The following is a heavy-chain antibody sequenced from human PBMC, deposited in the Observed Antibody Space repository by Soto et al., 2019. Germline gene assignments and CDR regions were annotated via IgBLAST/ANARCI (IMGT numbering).Heavy chain of an antibody. CDR1: GGSISSGGYY. V-gene: IGHV4-31*03. J-gene: IGHJ6*02. CDR2: IYYSGST. D-gene: IGHD2-2*01. CDR3: ARERVVPAVSGMDV. Sequence: PSETLSLTCTVSGGSISSGGYYWSWIRQHPGKGLEWIGYIYYSGSTYYNPSLKSRVTISVDTSKNQFSLKLSSVTAADTAVYYCARERVVPAVSGMDVWGQGTTVTVSS.